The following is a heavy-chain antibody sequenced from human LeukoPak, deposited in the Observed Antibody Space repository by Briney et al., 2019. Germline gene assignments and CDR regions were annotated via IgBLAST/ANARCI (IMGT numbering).Heavy chain of an antibody. Sequence: PSETLSLTCTVSGGSISSSSYYWGWIRQPPGKGLEWIGSIYYSGSTYYNPSLKSRVTISVDTSKNQFSLKLSSVTAADTAVYYCAREYFDEWELVFDYWGQGTLVTVSS. V-gene: IGHV4-39*07. CDR1: GGSISSSSYY. CDR3: AREYFDEWELVFDY. D-gene: IGHD1-26*01. J-gene: IGHJ4*02. CDR2: IYYSGST.